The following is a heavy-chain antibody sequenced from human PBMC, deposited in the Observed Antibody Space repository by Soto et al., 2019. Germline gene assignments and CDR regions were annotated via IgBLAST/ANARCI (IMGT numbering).Heavy chain of an antibody. J-gene: IGHJ4*02. CDR2: ISPSSSTI. Sequence: GGSLRLSCAASGFTFSSYSMNWVRQAPGKGLEWVSYISPSSSTIYYADSVKGRFTISRDNAKNSLYLEMNSLRAEDTAVYYCARGVSDPLGYCSSTSCYHADYWGQGTLVTVSS. V-gene: IGHV3-48*01. CDR1: GFTFSSYS. CDR3: ARGVSDPLGYCSSTSCYHADY. D-gene: IGHD2-2*01.